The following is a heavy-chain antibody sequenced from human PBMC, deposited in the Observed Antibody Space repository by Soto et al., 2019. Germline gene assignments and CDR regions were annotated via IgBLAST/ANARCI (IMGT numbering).Heavy chain of an antibody. Sequence: RQPPGKGLEWIGYIFPSGTTYYNPSLKSRLTMSLDASQNQFSLKLNSLTDADTAVYFCARVPSPFDYYYAMDVWGQGTTVTVSS. CDR3: ARVPSPFDYYYAMDV. CDR2: IFPSGTT. V-gene: IGHV4-30-4*01. D-gene: IGHD3-16*01. J-gene: IGHJ6*02.